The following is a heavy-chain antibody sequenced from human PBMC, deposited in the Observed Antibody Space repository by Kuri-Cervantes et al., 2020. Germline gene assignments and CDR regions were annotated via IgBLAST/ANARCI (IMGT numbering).Heavy chain of an antibody. Sequence: GESLKSSCAASGFTFSSYGMHWVRQAPGKGLEWVAVIWYDGSNKYYADSVKGRFTISRDNAKNTLYLQMNSLRDEDTAVYYCASRGTNGFDIWGQGTMVTVSS. CDR2: IWYDGSNK. CDR1: GFTFSSYG. CDR3: ASRGTNGFDI. D-gene: IGHD1-26*01. J-gene: IGHJ3*02. V-gene: IGHV3-33*03.